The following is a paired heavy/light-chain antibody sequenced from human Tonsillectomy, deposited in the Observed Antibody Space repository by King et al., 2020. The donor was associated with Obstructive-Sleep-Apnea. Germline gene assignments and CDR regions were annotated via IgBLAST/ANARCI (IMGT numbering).Heavy chain of an antibody. Sequence: QVQLVESGGGLVKPGGSLRLSCAASGFTFSDYYMNWIRQAPGKGLEWVSYITGTGSTIYYADSVKGRFTISRDNAKNSLYLQMNSLRAEDTAIYYCASGAADVWGHGTTVTVSS. V-gene: IGHV3-11*01. CDR1: GFTFSDYY. CDR2: ITGTGSTI. J-gene: IGHJ3*01. CDR3: ASGAADV. D-gene: IGHD2-15*01.
Light chain of an antibody. J-gene: IGKJ2*01. CDR3: MQATHWPPYT. Sequence: DVVMTQSPLSLPVTLGQPASISCRSSQSLVHNDGNTYVNWYQKRPGQSPRRLIYKVSNRDSGVPDRFSGSGSGTDFTLKISRVEAEDVAVYYCMQATHWPPYTFGQGTKLEIK. V-gene: IGKV2-30*02. CDR1: QSLVHNDGNTY. CDR2: KVS.